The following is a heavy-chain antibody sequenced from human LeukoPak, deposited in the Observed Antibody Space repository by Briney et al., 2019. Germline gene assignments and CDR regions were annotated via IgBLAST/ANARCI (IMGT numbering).Heavy chain of an antibody. J-gene: IGHJ4*02. CDR1: GYTFTGYY. CDR2: INPNSGGT. D-gene: IGHD6-13*01. CDR3: ARDRRSSWPYYFDY. Sequence: ASVKVSCKASGYTFTGYYMHWVRQAPGQGLEWMGWINPNSGGTNYAQKFQGRVTMTRDTSISTAYMELSRLRSDDTAVYYCARDRRSSWPYYFDYWSQGTLVTVSS. V-gene: IGHV1-2*02.